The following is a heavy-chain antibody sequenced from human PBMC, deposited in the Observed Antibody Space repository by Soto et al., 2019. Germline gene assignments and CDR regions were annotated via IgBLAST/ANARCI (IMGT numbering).Heavy chain of an antibody. V-gene: IGHV6-1*01. CDR2: TYYMSEWYI. Sequence: PSQTLSLTCAISGASVSSHNTTWNWIRQSPTKSLDWLGRTYYMSEWYIDYAVSVRGRITINPDTSKNQFSLQLNFVTPEDTAVYFCVTTRAQWLGSEESFDYWGQGTLVTVSS. CDR3: VTTRAQWLGSEESFDY. D-gene: IGHD6-19*01. J-gene: IGHJ4*02. CDR1: GASVSSHNTT.